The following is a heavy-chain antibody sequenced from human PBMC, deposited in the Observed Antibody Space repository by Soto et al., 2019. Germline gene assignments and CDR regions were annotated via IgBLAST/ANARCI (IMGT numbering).Heavy chain of an antibody. D-gene: IGHD2-15*01. CDR1: GGTFSSYA. CDR2: IIPIFGTA. CDR3: ARGNIVVVVAATVGWFDP. Sequence: ASVKVSCKASGGTFSSYAISWVRQAPGQGLEWMGGIIPIFGTANYAQKFQGRVTITTDESTSTAYMELSSLRSEDTAVYYCARGNIVVVVAATVGWFDPWGQGTLVTVSS. J-gene: IGHJ5*02. V-gene: IGHV1-69*05.